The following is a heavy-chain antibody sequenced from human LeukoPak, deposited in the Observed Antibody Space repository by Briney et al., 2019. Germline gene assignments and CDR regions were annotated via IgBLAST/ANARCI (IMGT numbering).Heavy chain of an antibody. CDR1: GFTFSSYA. CDR3: ARDAVWRTTGGWYTLHYGMDV. V-gene: IGHV3-30-3*01. J-gene: IGHJ6*02. D-gene: IGHD6-19*01. Sequence: QAGGSLRLSCAASGFTFSSYAMPWVRQAPGKGLEWVAVISYDGSNKYYADSVKGRFTISRDNSKNTLYLQMNSLRAEDTAVYYCARDAVWRTTGGWYTLHYGMDVWGQGTTVTVSS. CDR2: ISYDGSNK.